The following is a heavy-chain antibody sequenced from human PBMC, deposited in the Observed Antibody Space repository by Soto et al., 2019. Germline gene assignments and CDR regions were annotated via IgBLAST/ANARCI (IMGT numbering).Heavy chain of an antibody. D-gene: IGHD3-22*01. CDR3: ARKRTSGYYDSSGYYYESRGPGFYP. Sequence: PSETLSLTCAVSGGSISSRNWWSWVRQPPGKGLEWIGEIYHSGSTNYNPSLKSRVTISVDKSKNQFSLKLSSVTAADTAVYYCARKRTSGYYDSSGYYYESRGPGFYPWGQGTLVTVSS. V-gene: IGHV4-4*02. CDR2: IYHSGST. CDR1: GGSISSRNW. J-gene: IGHJ5*02.